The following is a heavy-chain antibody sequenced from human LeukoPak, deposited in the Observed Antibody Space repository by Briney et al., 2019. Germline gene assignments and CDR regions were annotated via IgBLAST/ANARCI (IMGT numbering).Heavy chain of an antibody. CDR3: ARVGALRGRQDDAFDI. CDR2: VYYSGST. CDR1: GGSMTNYF. J-gene: IGHJ3*02. Sequence: PSETLSLTCTVSGGSMTNYFWSWIRQPPGKGLEWIGYVYYSGSTNYNPSLQSRVTISVDTSKNHFSLKLSSVTAADTALYYCARVGALRGRQDDAFDIWGQGTMVTVSS. V-gene: IGHV4-59*01. D-gene: IGHD4-17*01.